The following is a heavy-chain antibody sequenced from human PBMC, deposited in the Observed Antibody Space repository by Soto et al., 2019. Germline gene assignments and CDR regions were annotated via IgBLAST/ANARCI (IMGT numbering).Heavy chain of an antibody. V-gene: IGHV4-31*03. D-gene: IGHD2-21*01. CDR1: VGSISSGGYY. CDR2: IYYSGST. Sequence: TLSLTCTVSVGSISSGGYYWSWIRSQPGKCLELIGYIYYSGSTYYNPSLKSRGTISVDTSKNQFSLKLSSVTAADTAVYYCAASCVGCGGFNYYGMDVWGQGTTVTVSS. CDR3: AASCVGCGGFNYYGMDV. J-gene: IGHJ6*02.